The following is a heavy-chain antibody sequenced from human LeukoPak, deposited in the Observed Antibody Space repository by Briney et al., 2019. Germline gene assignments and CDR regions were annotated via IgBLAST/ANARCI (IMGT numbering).Heavy chain of an antibody. J-gene: IGHJ4*02. CDR1: GFSFNSHS. CDR3: ASDGHRGSDFDY. V-gene: IGHV3-48*04. D-gene: IGHD1-26*01. Sequence: TGGSLRLSCAASGFSFNSHSMNWVREAPGQGLGWVSYISSGSSTIYYADSVKGRFTISRDNAKNSLYLQMNSLRAEDTAIYYCASDGHRGSDFDYSGQGTLVTVSS. CDR2: ISSGSSTI.